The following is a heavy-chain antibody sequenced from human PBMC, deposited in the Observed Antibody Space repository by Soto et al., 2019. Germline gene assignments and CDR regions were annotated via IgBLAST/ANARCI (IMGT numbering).Heavy chain of an antibody. CDR1: GFTFSSYA. D-gene: IGHD3-22*01. CDR2: ISGSGGRT. Sequence: GXSLRLSCAASGFTFSSYALSWFLQAPGKGLEWVSAISGSGGRTYYADSVKGRFTISRDNSKNTLYLQMNSLRAEDTAVYYCAALIVVVMYPDYWGQGTLVTVSS. J-gene: IGHJ4*02. V-gene: IGHV3-23*01. CDR3: AALIVVVMYPDY.